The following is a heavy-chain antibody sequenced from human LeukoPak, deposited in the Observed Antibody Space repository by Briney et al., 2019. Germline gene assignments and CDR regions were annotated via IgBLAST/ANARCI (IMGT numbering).Heavy chain of an antibody. CDR2: IYSGGHT. V-gene: IGHV3-53*01. Sequence: PGGSLRLSCAASGFTVSSNYMSWVRQAPGKGLEWVSVIYSGGHTYYADSVKGRFTISRDISKNTLYLQMNSLRAEDTAVYYCARGITGTNNWFDPRGRGTLVTVSS. CDR1: GFTVSSNY. J-gene: IGHJ5*02. CDR3: ARGITGTNNWFDP. D-gene: IGHD1-7*01.